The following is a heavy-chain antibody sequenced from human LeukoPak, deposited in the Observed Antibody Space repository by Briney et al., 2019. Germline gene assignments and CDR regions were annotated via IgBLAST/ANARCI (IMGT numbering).Heavy chain of an antibody. V-gene: IGHV3-7*01. Sequence: GGSLRLSCAASGFTFTSYWMYWVRQAPGKGLEWVADIKEDGSEKYYVDSVKGRFTISRDNTKNSLYLQMNSLRAEDTAVYYCARSSYYCFDYWGQGTLVTVSS. CDR1: GFTFTSYW. CDR3: ARSSYYCFDY. D-gene: IGHD2-21*01. CDR2: IKEDGSEK. J-gene: IGHJ4*02.